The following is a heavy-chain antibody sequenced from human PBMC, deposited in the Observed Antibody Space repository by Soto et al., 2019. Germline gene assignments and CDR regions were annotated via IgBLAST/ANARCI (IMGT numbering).Heavy chain of an antibody. CDR3: ARDIGSYAYGEGY. J-gene: IGHJ4*02. Sequence: SETLSLTCSVSGGSINSYLWSWIRQPAGKGLEWIGRVYSTGTTDYNPSLNSRATMSVETSKNQFSLKLTSVTAADTAVYYCARDIGSYAYGEGYWGQGIQVTVSS. CDR2: VYSTGTT. CDR1: GGSINSYL. V-gene: IGHV4-4*07. D-gene: IGHD3-10*01.